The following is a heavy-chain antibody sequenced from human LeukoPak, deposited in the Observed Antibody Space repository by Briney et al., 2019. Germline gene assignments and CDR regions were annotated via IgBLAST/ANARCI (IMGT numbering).Heavy chain of an antibody. Sequence: KPSETLSLTCTVSGASVSGYFWSWIRQPAGKGLEWIGRVYTSGSTNYNPSLKSRVTMSLDTSKNQFSLKLSSVTAADTAVYYCARVLVWFGDLWLDYWGQGSLVTVS. D-gene: IGHD3-10*01. CDR2: VYTSGST. CDR1: GASVSGYF. J-gene: IGHJ4*02. CDR3: ARVLVWFGDLWLDY. V-gene: IGHV4-4*07.